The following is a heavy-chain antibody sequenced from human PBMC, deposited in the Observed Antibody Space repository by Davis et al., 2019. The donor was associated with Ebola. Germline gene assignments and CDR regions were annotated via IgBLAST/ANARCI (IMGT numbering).Heavy chain of an antibody. V-gene: IGHV1-18*01. D-gene: IGHD2-15*01. CDR2: ISGHSDNP. J-gene: IGHJ4*02. CDR1: GYTFTRYG. Sequence: AASVKVSCKASGYTFTRYGISWVRQAPGEGPEWMAWISGHSDNPKYAPKVQARVTVTTDTSTRTAYMELRSLRSDDTAVYYCARDIYCSGGSCYSVGVDYWGQGTLVTVSS. CDR3: ARDIYCSGGSCYSVGVDY.